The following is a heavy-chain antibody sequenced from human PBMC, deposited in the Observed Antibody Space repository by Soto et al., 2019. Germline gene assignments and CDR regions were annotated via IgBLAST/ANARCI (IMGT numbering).Heavy chain of an antibody. D-gene: IGHD6-13*01. J-gene: IGHJ4*02. CDR1: GGSISGGDEY. CDR3: ARDSSSWSAFDY. Sequence: PPETLSLTCSVSGGSISGGDEYWSWLRQPTGNGLEWTGHIYYSGSTDYNPSLKSRVTISVVTAKNQFSLKLSSVTAADTAVYYWARDSSSWSAFDYWGQGTLVTVSS. CDR2: IYYSGST. V-gene: IGHV4-30-4*01.